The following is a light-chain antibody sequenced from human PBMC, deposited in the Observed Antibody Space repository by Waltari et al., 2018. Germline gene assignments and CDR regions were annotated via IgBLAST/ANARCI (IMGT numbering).Light chain of an antibody. J-gene: IGLJ2*01. CDR2: GKN. CDR3: HSRDSSGDVL. Sequence: SSELTQDPAVSVALGQTVRITCQGDSLRTYYVSWFHQKPGQAPALVIYGKNNRPSGIPDRFAASSSGSTDSLTIIGAQAEDEADYYCHSRDSSGDVLIGGGTKLTVV. V-gene: IGLV3-19*01. CDR1: SLRTYY.